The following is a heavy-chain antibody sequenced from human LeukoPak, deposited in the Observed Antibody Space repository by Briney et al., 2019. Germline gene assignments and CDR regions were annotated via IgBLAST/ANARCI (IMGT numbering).Heavy chain of an antibody. CDR3: ARVDDYGGNLLFDY. J-gene: IGHJ4*02. CDR1: GFTFSSNY. V-gene: IGHV3-53*04. Sequence: PGGSLRLSCAASGFTFSSNYMSWVRQAPGKGLEWVSVIYSGGSTYYADSVKGRFTISRHNSKNTLYLQMNSLRAEDTAVYYCARVDDYGGNLLFDYWGQGTLVTVSS. CDR2: IYSGGST. D-gene: IGHD4-23*01.